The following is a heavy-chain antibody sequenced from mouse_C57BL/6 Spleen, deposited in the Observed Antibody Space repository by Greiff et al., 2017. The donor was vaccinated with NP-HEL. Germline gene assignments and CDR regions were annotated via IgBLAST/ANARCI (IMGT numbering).Heavy chain of an antibody. J-gene: IGHJ3*01. CDR3: ATYYYGSSPFAY. CDR1: GYTFTSYG. V-gene: IGHV1-81*01. CDR2: IYPRSGNT. D-gene: IGHD1-1*01. Sequence: QVQLQQSGAELARPGASVKLSCKASGYTFTSYGISWVKQRTGQGLEWIGEIYPRSGNTYYNEKFKGKATLTADKSSSTAYMELRSLTSEDSAVYFCATYYYGSSPFAYWGQGTLGTVSA.